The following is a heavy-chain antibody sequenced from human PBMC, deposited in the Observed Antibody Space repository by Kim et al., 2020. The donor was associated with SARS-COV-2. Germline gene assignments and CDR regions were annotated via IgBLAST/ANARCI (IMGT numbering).Heavy chain of an antibody. D-gene: IGHD6-13*01. Sequence: ASVKVSCKASGYTFTSYYMHWVRQAPGQGLEWMGIINPSGGSTSYAQKFQGRVTMTRDTSTSTVYMELSSLRSEDTAVYYCARDPGIAAAGTEWYFDLWGHGTLVTVSS. CDR3: ARDPGIAAAGTEWYFDL. CDR2: INPSGGST. J-gene: IGHJ2*01. CDR1: GYTFTSYY. V-gene: IGHV1-46*01.